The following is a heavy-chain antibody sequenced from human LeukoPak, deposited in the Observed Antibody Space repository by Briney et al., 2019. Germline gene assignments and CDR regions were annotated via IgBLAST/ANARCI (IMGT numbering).Heavy chain of an antibody. CDR2: IRYDGSNK. J-gene: IGHJ4*02. CDR3: AKVRSSGWYGWDYFDY. V-gene: IGHV3-30*02. CDR1: GFTFSSYG. Sequence: GGSLRLSCAASGFTFSSYGMHWVRQAPGKGLEWVAFIRYDGSNKYYADSVKGRFTISRDNSKNTLYLQMNSLRAVDTAVYYCAKVRSSGWYGWDYFDYWGQGTLVTVSS. D-gene: IGHD6-13*01.